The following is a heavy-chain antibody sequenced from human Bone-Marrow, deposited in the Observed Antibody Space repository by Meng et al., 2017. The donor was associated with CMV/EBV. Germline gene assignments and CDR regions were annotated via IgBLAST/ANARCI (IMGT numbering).Heavy chain of an antibody. V-gene: IGHV4-31*03. CDR1: GGSISSGGYY. J-gene: IGHJ6*02. Sequence: SETLSLTCTVSGGSISSGGYYWSWIRQHPGKGLEWIGYIYYSGSTYYNPSLKSRVTISADTSKNQFSLKLSSVTAADTAVYYCARELRFLAGGMDVWGQGTTVTVSS. CDR2: IYYSGST. D-gene: IGHD3-3*01. CDR3: ARELRFLAGGMDV.